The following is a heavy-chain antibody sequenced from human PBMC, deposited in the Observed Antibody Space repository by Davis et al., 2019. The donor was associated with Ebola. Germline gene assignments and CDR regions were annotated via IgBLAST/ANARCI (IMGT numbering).Heavy chain of an antibody. Sequence: PGGSLRLSCAASGFTVSSNHMSWVRQAPGKGLEWVSTISGGGTYTYYADSVKGRFTISRDNSNNTLYLQMTSLRAEDTALYYCARDLEPFGDYYYYYYGMDVWGQGTTVAVSS. CDR3: ARDLEPFGDYYYYYYGMDV. V-gene: IGHV3-23*01. D-gene: IGHD4-17*01. CDR2: ISGGGTYT. CDR1: GFTVSSNH. J-gene: IGHJ6*02.